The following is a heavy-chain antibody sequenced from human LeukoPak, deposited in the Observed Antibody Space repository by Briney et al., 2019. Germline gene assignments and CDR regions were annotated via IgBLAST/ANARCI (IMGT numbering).Heavy chain of an antibody. V-gene: IGHV4-39*01. CDR2: IYYSGST. CDR1: GGSIGSYY. CDR3: ARHNLRYFDWIGSYYFDY. Sequence: PSETLSLTCTVSGGSIGSYYWGWIRQPPGKGLEWIGSIYYSGSTYYNPSLKSRVTISVDTSKNQFSLKLSSVTAADTAVYYCARHNLRYFDWIGSYYFDYWGQGTLVTVSS. J-gene: IGHJ4*02. D-gene: IGHD3-9*01.